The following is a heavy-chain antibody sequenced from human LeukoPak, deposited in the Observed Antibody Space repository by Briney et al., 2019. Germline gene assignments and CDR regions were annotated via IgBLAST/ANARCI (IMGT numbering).Heavy chain of an antibody. CDR1: GFTVSSDH. Sequence: PGGSLRLSCAASGFTVSSDHMNWVRQPPGKGLEWVSVIYSGGSTFYPDSVKGRFTISRDTSKNTLYLQMNSLRAEDTAVYYCARDPESTGRFSYWGQGTLVTVSS. D-gene: IGHD3-3*01. CDR3: ARDPESTGRFSY. V-gene: IGHV3-66*01. J-gene: IGHJ4*02. CDR2: IYSGGST.